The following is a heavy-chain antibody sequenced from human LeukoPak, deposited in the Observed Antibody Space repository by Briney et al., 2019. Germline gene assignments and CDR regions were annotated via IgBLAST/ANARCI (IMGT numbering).Heavy chain of an antibody. J-gene: IGHJ4*02. CDR1: GFTFSSYS. Sequence: PGGSLRLSCAASGFTFSSYSMNWVRQAPGKGLEWVSYISSSSSTIYYADSVKGRFTISRDNAKNSLYLQMNSLRAEDTALYYCAKGLAVARYYFDYWGQGTLVTVSS. V-gene: IGHV3-48*01. D-gene: IGHD6-19*01. CDR2: ISSSSSTI. CDR3: AKGLAVARYYFDY.